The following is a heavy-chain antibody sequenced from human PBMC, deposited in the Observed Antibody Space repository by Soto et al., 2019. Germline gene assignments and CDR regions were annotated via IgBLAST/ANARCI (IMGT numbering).Heavy chain of an antibody. J-gene: IGHJ4*02. CDR2: ISGSGGST. CDR1: GFTFSSYA. CDR3: AKVRDIVLVPAAQVFDY. D-gene: IGHD2-2*01. V-gene: IGHV3-23*01. Sequence: PGGSLRLSCAASGFTFSSYAMSWVRQAPGKGLEWVSAISGSGGSTYYADSVKGRFTISRDNSKNTLYLQMNSLRAEDTAVYYCAKVRDIVLVPAAQVFDYWGQGTLVTVSS.